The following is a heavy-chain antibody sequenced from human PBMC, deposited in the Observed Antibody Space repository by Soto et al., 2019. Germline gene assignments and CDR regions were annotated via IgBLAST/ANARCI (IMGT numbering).Heavy chain of an antibody. CDR2: INHSGSI. V-gene: IGHV4-34*01. Sequence: SETLSLTCAVYGGSFSGYYGSWIRQPPGKGLEWIGEINHSGSINYNASLKSRVTISVDTSKNQFSLNLSSVTAADTAVDYCARGREEYTRSRYVDWGQGTLATVPS. J-gene: IGHJ4*02. D-gene: IGHD6-13*01. CDR3: ARGREEYTRSRYVD. CDR1: GGSFSGYY.